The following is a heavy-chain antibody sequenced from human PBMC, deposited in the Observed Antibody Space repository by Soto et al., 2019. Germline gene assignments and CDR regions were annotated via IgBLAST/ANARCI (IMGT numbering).Heavy chain of an antibody. CDR2: IYYSGST. V-gene: IGHV4-59*01. D-gene: IGHD3-22*01. CDR3: ARTRTYYYDSSGYYYDY. Sequence: PSETLSLTCTVSGCSISSYYWSWIRQPPGKGLEWIGYIYYSGSTNYNPSLKSRVTISVDTSKNQFSLKLSSVTAADTAVYYCARTRTYYYDSSGYYYDYWGQGTLVTVSS. CDR1: GCSISSYY. J-gene: IGHJ4*02.